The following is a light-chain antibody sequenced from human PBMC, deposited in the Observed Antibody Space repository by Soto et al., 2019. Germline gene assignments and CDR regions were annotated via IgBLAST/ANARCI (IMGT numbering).Light chain of an antibody. J-gene: IGKJ1*01. CDR1: QGIRND. CDR2: AAS. Sequence: QLTQSPSFMSASVGDRVPITCRASQGIRNDLGWYQQKPGKAPKLLIYAASSLQSGVQSRFSGSGSGTDFTLTISSLQPEDFATYYCLQDYNYPWTFGQGTKVDIK. V-gene: IGKV1-6*01. CDR3: LQDYNYPWT.